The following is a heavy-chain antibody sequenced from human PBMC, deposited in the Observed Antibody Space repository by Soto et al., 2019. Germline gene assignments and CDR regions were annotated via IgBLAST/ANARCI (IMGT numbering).Heavy chain of an antibody. CDR2: INAGNGNT. CDR1: GYTFTSYA. D-gene: IGHD3-3*01. CDR3: ARDTFYDFWSGSGLFDY. Sequence: ASLKVSCKASGYTFTSYAMHWVRPAPGQSLEWMGWINAGNGNTKYSQKFQGRVTITRDTSASTAYMELSSLRSEDTAVYYCARDTFYDFWSGSGLFDYWGQGTLVTVSS. V-gene: IGHV1-3*01. J-gene: IGHJ4*02.